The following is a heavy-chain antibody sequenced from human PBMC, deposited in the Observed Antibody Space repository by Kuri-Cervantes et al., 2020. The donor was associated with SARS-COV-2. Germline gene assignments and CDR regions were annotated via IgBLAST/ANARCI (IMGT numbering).Heavy chain of an antibody. CDR2: ISAYNGNT. J-gene: IGHJ4*02. V-gene: IGHV1-18*01. CDR1: GYTFTSYG. Sequence: ASVKVSCKASGYTFTSYGISWVRQAPGQGLEWMGWISAYNGNTNYAQKLQGRVTMTTDTSTSTAYMELRSLRSEDTAVYYCAREQPDATFFDYWGQGTLVTVSS. D-gene: IGHD6-13*01. CDR3: AREQPDATFFDY.